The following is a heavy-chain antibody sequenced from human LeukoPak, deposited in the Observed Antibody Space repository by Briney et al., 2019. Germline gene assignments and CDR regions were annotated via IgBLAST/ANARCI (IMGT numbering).Heavy chain of an antibody. J-gene: IGHJ4*02. CDR2: IWYDGDNK. CDR1: GFTLSSYN. D-gene: IGHD3-3*01. CDR3: AMDGDTFFGDY. Sequence: PGGSLRLSCAASGFTLSSYNMHWVRQAPGKGLEWVAVIWYDGDNKYYADSVRGRFTISKDNSKNTLYLQMNSLRAEDTAVYYCAMDGDTFFGDYWGQGTLVTVSS. V-gene: IGHV3-30*02.